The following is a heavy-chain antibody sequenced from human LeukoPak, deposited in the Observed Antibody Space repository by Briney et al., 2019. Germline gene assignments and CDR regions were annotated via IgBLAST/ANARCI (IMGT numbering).Heavy chain of an antibody. CDR1: GFTVSSNY. J-gene: IGHJ5*02. Sequence: AGGSLRLSCAASGFTVSSNYMSWVRQAPGKGLEWVSAISGSGGSTYYADSVKGRFTISRDNSKNTLYLQMNSLGAEDTAVYYCAKDKYSPNINNWFDPWGQGTLVTVSS. CDR2: ISGSGGST. CDR3: AKDKYSPNINNWFDP. V-gene: IGHV3-23*01. D-gene: IGHD5-18*01.